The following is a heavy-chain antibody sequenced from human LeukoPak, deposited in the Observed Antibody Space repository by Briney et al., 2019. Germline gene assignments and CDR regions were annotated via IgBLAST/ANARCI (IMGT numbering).Heavy chain of an antibody. V-gene: IGHV3-74*01. CDR3: TRGYGDWFDP. D-gene: IGHD4-17*01. J-gene: IGHJ5*02. Sequence: GGSLRLSCAASGFTFSSYWMHWVRQAPGKGLVWVSRINSDGSSTYYADSVKGRFSISRDNAKNTLYLQMNSLRAEDTAVYYCTRGYGDWFDPWGQGTLVTVSS. CDR1: GFTFSSYW. CDR2: INSDGSST.